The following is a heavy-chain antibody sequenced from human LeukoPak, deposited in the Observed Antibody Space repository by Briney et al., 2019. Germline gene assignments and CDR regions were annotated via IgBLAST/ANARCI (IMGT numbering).Heavy chain of an antibody. J-gene: IGHJ4*02. CDR3: AQRAASGRYFDY. D-gene: IGHD6-13*01. CDR2: ISSGTTT. CDR1: GFTFSEYY. V-gene: IGHV3-11*01. Sequence: GGSLRLSCAASGFTFSEYYMTWIRQAPGKGLEWVSYISSGTTTYYADSVKGRFTISRDNAGNSLYLQMSSLRAEDTAVYYCAQRAASGRYFDYWGQGTPVTVSS.